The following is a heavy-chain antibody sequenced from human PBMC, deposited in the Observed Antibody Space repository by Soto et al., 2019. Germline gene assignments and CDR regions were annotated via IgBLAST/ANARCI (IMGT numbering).Heavy chain of an antibody. CDR1: GASISSYY. Sequence: QVQLQESGPGLVKPSETLSLTCTVSGASISSYYWSWIRQTPGKGLEWIGYISNSGSANYTPSLKSRVTISEDTSKNQFSLRLSSVSVADTAMYYCARIGGWYQTGFDYWGQGTLVTVSS. J-gene: IGHJ4*02. V-gene: IGHV4-59*01. CDR2: ISNSGSA. D-gene: IGHD6-19*01. CDR3: ARIGGWYQTGFDY.